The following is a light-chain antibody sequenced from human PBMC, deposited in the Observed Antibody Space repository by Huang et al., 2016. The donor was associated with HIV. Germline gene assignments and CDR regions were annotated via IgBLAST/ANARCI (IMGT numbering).Light chain of an antibody. CDR1: QSVGSN. CDR2: GAS. CDR3: QQYNNWPGT. J-gene: IGKJ1*01. V-gene: IGKV3-15*01. Sequence: EIVMTQSPAPLSVSPGERATLSCRASQSVGSNLAWYQQKPGQAPRLLIYGASTRATGFPARFSGSGSGTEFTLIISSLQSEDFAVYYCQQYNNWPGTFGQGTKVEIK.